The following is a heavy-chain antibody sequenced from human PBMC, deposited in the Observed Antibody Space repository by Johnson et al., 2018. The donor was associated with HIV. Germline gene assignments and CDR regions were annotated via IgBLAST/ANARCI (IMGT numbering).Heavy chain of an antibody. Sequence: QVQLVESGGGVVQPGRSLRLSCAASGFTFSSYSMHWVRQAPGNGLEWVAVISYDGSNKYYADSVKGRFTISRDNSKNTLYLQMNSLRAEDTAMYYCARVVYDSSGYDWVDAFDIWGQGTMVTVSS. CDR2: ISYDGSNK. J-gene: IGHJ3*02. CDR1: GFTFSSYS. D-gene: IGHD3-22*01. V-gene: IGHV3-30-3*01. CDR3: ARVVYDSSGYDWVDAFDI.